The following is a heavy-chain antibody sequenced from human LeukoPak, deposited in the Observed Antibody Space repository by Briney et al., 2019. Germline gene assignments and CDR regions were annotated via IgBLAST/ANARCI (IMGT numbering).Heavy chain of an antibody. Sequence: RGSLRLSCAAPGFTFTTYAMHWVRQAPRTGLGWGALSVDDGSDKYYADTVEGRFTSSRDNAKSTVYLQMNSLRTEDTAVYFCAREVVAVIPDASTIDYWGQGALVSVSS. V-gene: IGHV3-30*04. CDR3: AREVVAVIPDASTIDY. D-gene: IGHD2/OR15-2a*01. CDR1: GFTFTTYA. CDR2: SVDDGSDK. J-gene: IGHJ4*02.